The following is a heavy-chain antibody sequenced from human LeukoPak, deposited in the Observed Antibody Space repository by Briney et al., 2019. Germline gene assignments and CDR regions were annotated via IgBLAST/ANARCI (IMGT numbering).Heavy chain of an antibody. CDR3: ASRKLGNDY. J-gene: IGHJ4*02. V-gene: IGHV4-34*01. CDR1: GGSLSGYY. Sequence: PSETLSLTCGVYGGSLSGYYWSWIRQPPEKGLEWIGEINHSGSTNYNPSLKSRVTISADTSKNQFSLNLSSVTAADTAVYYCASRKLGNDYWGQGTLVTVSS. D-gene: IGHD7-27*01. CDR2: INHSGST.